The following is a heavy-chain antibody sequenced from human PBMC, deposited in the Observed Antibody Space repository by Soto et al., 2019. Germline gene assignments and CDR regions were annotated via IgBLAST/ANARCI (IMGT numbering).Heavy chain of an antibody. Sequence: GGSLRLSCAASGFTFSDYYMSWIRQAPGKGLEWVSTISGRGGDIYYTDSVKGRFTISRDNAKNTLYVQMNSLRAEDTAVYYCARAQPTYSSSYFDYWGQGTLVTVSS. CDR3: ARAQPTYSSSYFDY. V-gene: IGHV3-23*01. CDR2: ISGRGGDI. CDR1: GFTFSDYY. J-gene: IGHJ4*02. D-gene: IGHD3-22*01.